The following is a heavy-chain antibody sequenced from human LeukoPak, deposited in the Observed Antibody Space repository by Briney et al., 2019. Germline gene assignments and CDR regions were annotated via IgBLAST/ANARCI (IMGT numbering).Heavy chain of an antibody. V-gene: IGHV4-59*02. CDR2: IYYSGST. Sequence: PSETLSLTSTVSGVSVSSYYWSCIRQPPGKGLEWIGYIYYSGSTNYNPSLKSRVTMSVDTSKNQFSLKLSSVTAADTAVYYCAGRRGFRGPFDYWGQGTLVTVSS. CDR3: AGRRGFRGPFDY. CDR1: GVSVSSYY. J-gene: IGHJ4*02.